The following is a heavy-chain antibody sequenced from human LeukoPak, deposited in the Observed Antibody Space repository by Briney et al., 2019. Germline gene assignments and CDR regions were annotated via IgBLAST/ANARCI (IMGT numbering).Heavy chain of an antibody. V-gene: IGHV3-48*01. CDR2: ISSSSGTI. CDR3: AGGTGWLTDY. D-gene: IGHD3-22*01. CDR1: GFTFSSYT. J-gene: IGHJ4*02. Sequence: GGSLRLSCAASGFTFSSYTMNWVRQAPGKGLEWVSYISSSSGTISYADSVRGRFTISRDNAKKSLYLQMNSLRAEDTAVYYCAGGTGWLTDYWGQGTLVTVSS.